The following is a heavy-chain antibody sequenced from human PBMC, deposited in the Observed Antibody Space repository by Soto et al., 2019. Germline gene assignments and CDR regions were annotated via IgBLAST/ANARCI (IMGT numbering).Heavy chain of an antibody. D-gene: IGHD3-22*01. J-gene: IGHJ4*02. Sequence: EVQLLESGGDLIQPGGSLRLSCAASGFTFNIYAMTWVRQAPGKGLEWVSAISRYGDFTYYADSVEGRFTISRDNSKNTLYLQMNCLRAEDTAVYYCAKDRYLDHDSRGYLFDNWGQVTLVTVSS. CDR2: ISRYGDFT. V-gene: IGHV3-23*01. CDR3: AKDRYLDHDSRGYLFDN. CDR1: GFTFNIYA.